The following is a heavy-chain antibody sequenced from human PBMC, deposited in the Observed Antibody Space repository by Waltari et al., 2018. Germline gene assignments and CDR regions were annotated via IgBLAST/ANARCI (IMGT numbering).Heavy chain of an antibody. J-gene: IGHJ4*02. CDR2: IKEDGSDR. V-gene: IGHV3-7*01. Sequence: EVQLVESGGGLVQPGGSLRLSCDASGFNFDNYWMRWGRRAPGKGLEWMANIKEDGSDRNHVDSVKGRFTISRDNAKNSLYLQMNSLRAEDTAMYYCARELPGSLVVLDHWGQGTLVIVSS. CDR3: ARELPGSLVVLDH. D-gene: IGHD3-10*01. CDR1: GFNFDNYW.